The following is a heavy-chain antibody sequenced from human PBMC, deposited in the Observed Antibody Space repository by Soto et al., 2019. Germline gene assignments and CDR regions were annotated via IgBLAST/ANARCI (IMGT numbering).Heavy chain of an antibody. CDR2: ISSSSSYI. CDR1: GFTFSSYS. J-gene: IGHJ3*02. D-gene: IGHD3-22*01. CDR3: ASLYYYDSTPDAFDI. Sequence: PGGSLRLSCAASGFTFSSYSMNWVRQAPGKGLEWASSISSSSSYIYYADSVKGRFTISRDNAKNSLYLQMNSLRAEDTAVYYCASLYYYDSTPDAFDIWGQGTMVTVSS. V-gene: IGHV3-21*01.